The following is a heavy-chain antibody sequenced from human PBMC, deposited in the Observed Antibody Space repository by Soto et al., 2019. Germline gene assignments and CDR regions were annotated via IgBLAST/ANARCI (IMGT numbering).Heavy chain of an antibody. V-gene: IGHV3-23*01. Sequence: PGESLKISCAASGFTFSSYAVSWVRQAPGKGLEWVSAVSANSDRTYYGDSVKGRFTISRDNSKNTAFLQMNSLKAEDTAVYYCAKESPYASVGRSRYYFFDYWGQGIQVTVSS. J-gene: IGHJ4*02. CDR3: AKESPYASVGRSRYYFFDY. CDR1: GFTFSSYA. CDR2: VSANSDRT. D-gene: IGHD3-10*01.